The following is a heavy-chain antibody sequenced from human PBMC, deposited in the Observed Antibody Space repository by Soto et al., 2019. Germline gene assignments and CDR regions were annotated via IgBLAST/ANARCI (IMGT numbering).Heavy chain of an antibody. V-gene: IGHV4-34*01. Sequence: LSLPCAVYGGSFSGYYWSWIRQPPGKGLEWIGEINHSGSTNYNPSLKSRVTISVDTSKNQFSLKLSSVTAADTAVYYCARLDLSSSLDYWGQGTLVTVSS. CDR3: ARLDLSSSLDY. D-gene: IGHD6-6*01. J-gene: IGHJ4*02. CDR2: INHSGST. CDR1: GGSFSGYY.